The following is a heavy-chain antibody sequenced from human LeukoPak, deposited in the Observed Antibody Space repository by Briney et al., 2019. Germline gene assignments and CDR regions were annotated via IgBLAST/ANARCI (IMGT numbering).Heavy chain of an antibody. CDR3: TTALSVYYDSSGLID. D-gene: IGHD3-22*01. CDR1: GFTFSNAW. Sequence: PGGSLRLSCAASGFTFSNAWMSWVRQAPGRGLEWVGRIKSKTDGGTTDYAAPVKGRFTISRDDSKNTLYLQMNSLKTEDTAVYYCTTALSVYYDSSGLIDWGQGTLVTVSS. CDR2: IKSKTDGGTT. V-gene: IGHV3-15*01. J-gene: IGHJ4*02.